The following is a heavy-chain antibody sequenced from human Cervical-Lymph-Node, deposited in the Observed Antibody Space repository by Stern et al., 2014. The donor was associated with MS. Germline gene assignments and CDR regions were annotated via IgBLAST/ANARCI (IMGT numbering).Heavy chain of an antibody. CDR3: SRDADGYSLVFGY. CDR2: IQNSGTT. V-gene: IGHV4-30-4*01. Sequence: QVQLQESGPGLVKPSQTLSLTCAVSGGSISSAEYYWSWIRQSPGKGLAWIGYIQNSGTTYYNPSLKSRVTISVDTSKNQFSLKLRSVTAADTAVYYCSRDADGYSLVFGYWGRGTLVTVSS. J-gene: IGHJ4*02. CDR1: GGSISSAEYY. D-gene: IGHD5-24*01.